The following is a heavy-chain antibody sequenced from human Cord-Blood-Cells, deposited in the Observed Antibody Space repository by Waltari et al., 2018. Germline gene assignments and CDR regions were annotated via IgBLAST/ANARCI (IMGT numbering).Heavy chain of an antibody. D-gene: IGHD3-22*01. CDR2: INHSGST. CDR3: ARVRVVGSGYYYYYYGMDV. CDR1: GGPLSGSY. Sequence: QVQLQQWGAGLLKPSETLSLTCAVYGGPLSGSYWSWIRSPPGKGLAWIGEINHSGSTNYNPSLKSRVTISVDTSKNQFSLKLSSVTAADTAVYYCARVRVVGSGYYYYYYGMDVWGQGTTVTVSS. V-gene: IGHV4-34*01. J-gene: IGHJ6*02.